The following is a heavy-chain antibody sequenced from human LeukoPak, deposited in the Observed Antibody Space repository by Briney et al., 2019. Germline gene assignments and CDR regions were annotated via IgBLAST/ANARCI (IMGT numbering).Heavy chain of an antibody. CDR2: FDPEDGET. CDR1: GYTLTELS. D-gene: IGHD3-10*01. V-gene: IGHV1-24*01. Sequence: GASVKVSCKVSGYTLTELSMHWVRQAPGKGLEWMGGFDPEDGETIYAQKFQGRVTMTEDTSTDTAYMELRSLRSDDTAVYYCARDRRHPVRITMVRGENHFDYWGQGTLVTVSS. J-gene: IGHJ4*02. CDR3: ARDRRHPVRITMVRGENHFDY.